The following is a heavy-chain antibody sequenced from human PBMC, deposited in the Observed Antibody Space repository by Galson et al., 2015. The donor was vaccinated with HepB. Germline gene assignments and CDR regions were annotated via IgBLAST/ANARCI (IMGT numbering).Heavy chain of an antibody. CDR3: ARGVRYCSGGSCHHNYYYYYMDV. J-gene: IGHJ6*03. CDR2: MNPNSGNT. V-gene: IGHV1-8*01. Sequence: SVKVSCKASGDTFTSYDINWVRQATGQGLEWMGWMNPNSGNTGYAQKFQGRVTMTRNTSISTAYMELSSLRSEDTAVYYCARGVRYCSGGSCHHNYYYYYMDVWGKGTTVTVSS. D-gene: IGHD2-15*01. CDR1: GDTFTSYD.